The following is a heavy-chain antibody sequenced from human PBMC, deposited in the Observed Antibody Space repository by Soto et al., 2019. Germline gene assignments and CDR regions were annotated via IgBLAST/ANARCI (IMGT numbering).Heavy chain of an antibody. D-gene: IGHD2-21*02. J-gene: IGHJ4*02. Sequence: QVQLVQSGAEVKKPGSSVKISCKASGGTFSSNTINWVRQAAGQGLEWMGGIIPLFGTPNYPEKFQGRVTITADKSTNTEYMELSGLRSEDTAVYYCASKAACGGDCYAFDSWGQGILVTVS. CDR3: ASKAACGGDCYAFDS. CDR1: GGTFSSNT. V-gene: IGHV1-69*06. CDR2: IIPLFGTP.